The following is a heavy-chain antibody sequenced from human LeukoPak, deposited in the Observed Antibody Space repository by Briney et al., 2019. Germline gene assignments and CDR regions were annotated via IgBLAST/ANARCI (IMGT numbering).Heavy chain of an antibody. J-gene: IGHJ4*02. Sequence: GGSPRLSCAASGFTFSSYGMHWVRQAPGKGLEWVAVISYDGSNKYYADSVKGRFTISRDNSKNTLYLQMNSLRAEDTAVYYCAKDRDSSGWYGDYWGQGTLVTVSS. CDR1: GFTFSSYG. D-gene: IGHD6-19*01. CDR3: AKDRDSSGWYGDY. V-gene: IGHV3-30*18. CDR2: ISYDGSNK.